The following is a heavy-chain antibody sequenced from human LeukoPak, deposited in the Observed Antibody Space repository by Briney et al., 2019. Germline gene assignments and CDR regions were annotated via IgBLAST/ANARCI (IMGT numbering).Heavy chain of an antibody. CDR3: AKDLSSSFDY. D-gene: IGHD6-13*01. CDR2: IRYDGSNK. CDR1: GFTFSSYW. V-gene: IGHV3-30*02. Sequence: PGGSLRLSCAASGFTFSSYWMSWVRQAPGKGLEWVAFIRYDGSNKYYADSVKGRFTISRDNSKNTLYLQMNSLRAEDTAVYYCAKDLSSSFDYWGQGTLVTVSS. J-gene: IGHJ4*02.